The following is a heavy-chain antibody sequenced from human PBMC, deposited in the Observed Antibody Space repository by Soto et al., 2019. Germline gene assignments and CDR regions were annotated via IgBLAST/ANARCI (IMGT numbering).Heavy chain of an antibody. CDR3: ARVHDGTTTGAFDI. CDR1: GYTFTAYY. J-gene: IGHJ3*02. D-gene: IGHD3-22*01. Sequence: ASVKVSCKASGYTFTAYYMHWVRQAPGQGLEWMGIINPSGGGTNFAQKFQGRVTMTRDTSTSTVYMELNSLRSEDTAVYYCARVHDGTTTGAFDIWGQGTLVTVSS. V-gene: IGHV1-46*01. CDR2: INPSGGGT.